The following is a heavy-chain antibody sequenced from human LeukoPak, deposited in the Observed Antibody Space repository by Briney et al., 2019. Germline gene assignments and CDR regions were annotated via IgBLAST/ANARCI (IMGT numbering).Heavy chain of an antibody. V-gene: IGHV3-33*01. D-gene: IGHD3-9*01. CDR3: ARSSHYDILTGYSEEDAFDI. J-gene: IGHJ3*02. CDR1: GFTFSSYG. CDR2: IWYDGSNK. Sequence: GGSLRLSCAASGFTFSSYGMHWGRQAPGKGLEWVAVIWYDGSNKYYADSVKGRFTISRDNSKNTLYLQMNSLRVEDTAVYYCARSSHYDILTGYSEEDAFDIWGQGTMVTVSS.